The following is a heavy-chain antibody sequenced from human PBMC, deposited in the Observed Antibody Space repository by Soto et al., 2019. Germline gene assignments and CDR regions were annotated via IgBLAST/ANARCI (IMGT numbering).Heavy chain of an antibody. CDR1: GFTFRSYA. J-gene: IGHJ2*01. V-gene: IGHV3-23*01. Sequence: DVQLLESGGGLVQPGGSLRLSCAASGFTFRSYAMSWVRQAPGKGLEWVSGISGSGISTHYADSVKGRFTVSRDNSKNTLYLQMNSLSAEDTAVYTCAKEPVGPACYFDLWGRGTLVTVSS. CDR2: ISGSGIST. CDR3: AKEPVGPACYFDL.